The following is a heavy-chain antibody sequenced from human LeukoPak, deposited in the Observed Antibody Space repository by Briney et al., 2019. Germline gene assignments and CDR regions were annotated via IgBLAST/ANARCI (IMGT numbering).Heavy chain of an antibody. CDR3: ARMYDILTGYDNWFDP. CDR1: GYNFGGYY. D-gene: IGHD3-9*01. V-gene: IGHV1-2*06. CDR2: INPRDGET. J-gene: IGHJ5*02. Sequence: ASVKVSCKASGYNFGGYYIHWVRQAPGQGVEWMGRINPRDGETNFAQKFQDRVTKTRDTSISTGYMELSSLRSDDTAVYFCARMYDILTGYDNWFDPWGRGTLVTVSS.